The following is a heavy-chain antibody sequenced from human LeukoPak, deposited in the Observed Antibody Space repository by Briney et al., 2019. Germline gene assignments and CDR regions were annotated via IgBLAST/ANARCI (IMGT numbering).Heavy chain of an antibody. Sequence: GRSLRLSCAASGFTFSSYAMHWVRQAPGKGLEWVAVISYDGSNKYYADSVKGRFTISRDNSKNTLYLQMNSLRAEDTAVYYCARDPIYSSGWYQHYYFDYWGQGTLATVSS. J-gene: IGHJ4*02. CDR1: GFTFSSYA. CDR2: ISYDGSNK. D-gene: IGHD6-19*01. V-gene: IGHV3-30*04. CDR3: ARDPIYSSGWYQHYYFDY.